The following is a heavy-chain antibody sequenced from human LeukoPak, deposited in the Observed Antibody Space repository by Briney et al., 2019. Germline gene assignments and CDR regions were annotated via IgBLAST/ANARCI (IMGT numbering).Heavy chain of an antibody. CDR1: GFSFSSYS. CDR3: AKDFRVSY. CDR2: ISGSSRVI. J-gene: IGHJ4*02. Sequence: GGSLRLSCAASGFSFSSYSMNWVRQAPGKGLEWVSYISGSSRVIYYADSVKGRFTISRDNSKNTLSLQMNSLRAEDTAVYYCAKDFRVSYWGRGTLVTVSS. V-gene: IGHV3-48*01.